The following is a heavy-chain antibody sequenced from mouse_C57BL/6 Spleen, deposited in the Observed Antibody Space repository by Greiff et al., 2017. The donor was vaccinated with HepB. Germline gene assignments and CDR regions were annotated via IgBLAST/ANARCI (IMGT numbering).Heavy chain of an antibody. V-gene: IGHV1-64*01. J-gene: IGHJ2*01. CDR2: IHPNSGST. CDR3: ARELEGYYFDY. CDR1: GYTFTSYW. Sequence: QVHVKQPGAELVKPGASVKLSCKASGYTFTSYWMHWVKQRPGQGLEWIGMIHPNSGSTNYNEKFKSKATLTVDKSSSTAYMQLSSLTSEDSAVYYCARELEGYYFDYWGQGTTLTVSS.